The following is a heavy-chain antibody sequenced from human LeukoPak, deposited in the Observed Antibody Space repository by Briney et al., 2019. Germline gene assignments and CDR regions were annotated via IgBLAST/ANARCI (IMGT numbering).Heavy chain of an antibody. CDR1: GFAVGYNW. D-gene: IGHD7-27*01. CDR3: MWENWGALA. Sequence: GGSLTLFYLVSGFAVGYNWMKWVRQAPGKGLEWVANIKIDESDTEYLGSVSGRFTISRDNAKNSLYLEMHSLRAEDTAVYFCMWENWGALAWGQGTLVTVSS. V-gene: IGHV3-7*04. CDR2: IKIDESDT. J-gene: IGHJ5*02.